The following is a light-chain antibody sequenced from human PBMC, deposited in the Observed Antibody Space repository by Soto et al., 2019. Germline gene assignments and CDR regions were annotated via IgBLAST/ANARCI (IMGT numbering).Light chain of an antibody. V-gene: IGKV1-39*01. J-gene: IGKJ1*01. Sequence: DIQMTQSPSSLSASVGDRVSITCRASQSISNFLNWYQHKPGKAPRLLIYASSILESGVPSRFSGSGSGTDFTLTISSLQPEDFATYYCQQSYSTARAFGQGTKVERK. CDR1: QSISNF. CDR2: ASS. CDR3: QQSYSTARA.